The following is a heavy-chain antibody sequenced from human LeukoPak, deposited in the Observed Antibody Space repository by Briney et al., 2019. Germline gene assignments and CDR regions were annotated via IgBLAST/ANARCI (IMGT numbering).Heavy chain of an antibody. CDR2: ISSSSSYI. J-gene: IGHJ5*02. V-gene: IGHV3-21*01. D-gene: IGHD4-17*01. CDR3: AREDYGDYGGGLNWFDP. CDR1: GFTFSSYS. Sequence: GGSLRLSCAASGFTFSSYSMNWVRQAPGKGLEWVSSISSSSSYIYYADSVKGRFTISRDKAKNSLYLQMNSLRAEDTAVYYCAREDYGDYGGGLNWFDPWGQGTLVTVSS.